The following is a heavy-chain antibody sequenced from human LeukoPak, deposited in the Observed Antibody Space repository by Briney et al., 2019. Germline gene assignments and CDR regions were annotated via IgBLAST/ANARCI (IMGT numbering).Heavy chain of an antibody. V-gene: IGHV4-39*01. CDR1: GGSISSSSYY. Sequence: SETLSLTCTVPGGSISSSSYYWGWIRQPPGKGLEWIGNIYYSGSTYCNPSLKSRVTISVDTSKNQFSLKLSSVTAADTAVYYCARHLPYSSGWYADYSGQGTLVTVSS. CDR3: ARHLPYSSGWYADY. J-gene: IGHJ4*02. CDR2: IYYSGST. D-gene: IGHD6-19*01.